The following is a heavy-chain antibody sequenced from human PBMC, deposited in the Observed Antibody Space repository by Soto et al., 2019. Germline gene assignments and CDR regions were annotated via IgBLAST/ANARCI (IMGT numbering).Heavy chain of an antibody. Sequence: ASVKVSCKASGSTFTGYYMHWVRQAPGQGLEWMGWINPNSGGTSYAQKFQGRVTMTSDTSISTAYMELSRLTSDDTAVYYCARVSLAGATTADYWGQGTLVTVSS. CDR1: GSTFTGYY. D-gene: IGHD1-26*01. CDR3: ARVSLAGATTADY. V-gene: IGHV1-2*02. CDR2: INPNSGGT. J-gene: IGHJ4*01.